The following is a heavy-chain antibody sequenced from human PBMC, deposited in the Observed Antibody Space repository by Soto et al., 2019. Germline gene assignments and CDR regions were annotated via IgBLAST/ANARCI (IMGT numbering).Heavy chain of an antibody. J-gene: IGHJ4*02. Sequence: PSETLSLTCTVSVVSINNYYWTCIRHPPGKRLEWIGAIYYTGSTTYNPSLRSRVTFSVDTSKNQLSLSLTSVTAADTAVYFCAKVVSGGHIEDLGEGTPVKVSS. CDR3: AKVVSGGHIED. V-gene: IGHV4-59*01. D-gene: IGHD6-25*01. CDR2: IYYTGST. CDR1: VVSINNYY.